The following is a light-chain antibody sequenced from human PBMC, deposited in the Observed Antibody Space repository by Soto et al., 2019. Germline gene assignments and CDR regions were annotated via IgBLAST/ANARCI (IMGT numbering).Light chain of an antibody. Sequence: QSALAQPPSASGSPGQSVTIFCTRTSSDVGAYNYVSWYQQHPGKAPKLIIYDVSQRPSGVPDRFSGSKSGNTASLTVSGLQAEDEAVYYCNSFAGSAHVVFGGGTKLTVL. CDR1: SSDVGAYNY. V-gene: IGLV2-8*01. J-gene: IGLJ2*01. CDR2: DVS. CDR3: NSFAGSAHVV.